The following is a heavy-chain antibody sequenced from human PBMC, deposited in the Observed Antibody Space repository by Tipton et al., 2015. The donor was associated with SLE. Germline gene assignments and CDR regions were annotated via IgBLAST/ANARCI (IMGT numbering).Heavy chain of an antibody. Sequence: AGLVKPSETLSRTCAVYGGSFSGYYWGWIRQPPGKGLGWIGSIYHSGSTYYNPSLKSRVTISIDTSRNQFSLKLSSVTAADTAVYYCATRRYDSSGYSPPLDDWGQGTLVTVSS. CDR2: IYHSGST. J-gene: IGHJ4*02. V-gene: IGHV4-34*01. CDR3: ATRRYDSSGYSPPLDD. CDR1: GGSFSGYY. D-gene: IGHD3-22*01.